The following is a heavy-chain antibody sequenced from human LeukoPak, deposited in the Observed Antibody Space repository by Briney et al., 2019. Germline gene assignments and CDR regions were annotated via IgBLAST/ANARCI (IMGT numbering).Heavy chain of an antibody. V-gene: IGHV3-23*01. CDR1: GFPFTSHA. CDR3: AKYSVFGDSYDS. J-gene: IGHJ4*02. D-gene: IGHD3-10*02. CDR2: IGGNGVNI. Sequence: GGSLRLSCAASGFPFTSHAMTWVRQAPGKGLEWVSGIGGNGVNIYYAAPVKGRFTISRDNSKNTLYLQMNSLRVEDTAVYYCAKYSVFGDSYDSWGQGTLVTVSS.